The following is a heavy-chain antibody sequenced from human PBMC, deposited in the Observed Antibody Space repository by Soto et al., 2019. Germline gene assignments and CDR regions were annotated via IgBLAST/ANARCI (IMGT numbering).Heavy chain of an antibody. CDR3: AKPRPRIAAAGSFDY. Sequence: PGGSLRLSCAASGFTFSSYGMHWVRQAPGKGLEWVAVISYDGSNKYYADSVKGRFTISRDNSKNTLYLKMNSLRAEDTAVYHCAKPRPRIAAAGSFDYWGQGTMVTLSS. J-gene: IGHJ4*02. D-gene: IGHD6-13*01. CDR1: GFTFSSYG. CDR2: ISYDGSNK. V-gene: IGHV3-30*18.